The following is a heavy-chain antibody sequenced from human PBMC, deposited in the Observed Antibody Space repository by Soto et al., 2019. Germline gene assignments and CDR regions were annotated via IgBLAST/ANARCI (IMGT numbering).Heavy chain of an antibody. V-gene: IGHV3-11*06. Sequence: AGSLRLSCAASRFTFSDYYMSWIRQAPGKGLEWVSYISSSSGYTNYADSVKGRFTISRDNAKNSLYLQMNSLRAEDTAVYYCAKEYGRLDYWGQGTLVTVSS. CDR3: AKEYGRLDY. D-gene: IGHD4-17*01. CDR1: RFTFSDYY. J-gene: IGHJ4*02. CDR2: ISSSSGYT.